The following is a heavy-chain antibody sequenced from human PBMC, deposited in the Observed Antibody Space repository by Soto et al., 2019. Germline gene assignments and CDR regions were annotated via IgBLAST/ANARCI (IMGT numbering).Heavy chain of an antibody. CDR2: IKQDGSEK. CDR3: ARKYSGSHIDY. J-gene: IGHJ4*02. CDR1: GFTFSIYC. D-gene: IGHD1-26*01. Sequence: RGGSLRLSCAASGFTFSIYCRSWVRQAPGKGLEWVANIKQDGSEKYYVDSVKGRFTISRDNAKNSLYLQMNSLRAEDTAVYYCARKYSGSHIDYWGQGTLVTVSS. V-gene: IGHV3-7*03.